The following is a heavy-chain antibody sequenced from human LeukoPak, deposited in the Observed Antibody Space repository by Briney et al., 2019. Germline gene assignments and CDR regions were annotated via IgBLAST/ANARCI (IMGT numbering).Heavy chain of an antibody. CDR1: GGSFSGYY. CDR3: ARAPPAPPPTIAVAGTRDY. Sequence: KPSGTLSLTCAVYGGSFSGYYWSWIRQPPGKGLEWIGEINHSGSTNYIPSLKSRVTISVDTSKNQFSLKLSSVTAADTAVYYCARAPPAPPPTIAVAGTRDYWGQGTLVTVSS. D-gene: IGHD6-19*01. V-gene: IGHV4-34*01. J-gene: IGHJ4*02. CDR2: INHSGST.